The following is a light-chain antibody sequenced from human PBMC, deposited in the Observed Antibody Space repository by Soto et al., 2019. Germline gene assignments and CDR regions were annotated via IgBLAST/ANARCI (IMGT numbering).Light chain of an antibody. V-gene: IGLV1-40*01. CDR3: QSYDSSLSGYV. Sequence: QSVLTQPPSVSGAPGQRVTISCTGSSSNIGAGYDVHWYQHLPGTAPKLLIYGNSNRPSGVPDRCSGSKSGTSASLATTGLQAEDEADYYCQSYDSSLSGYVFGTGTKLTVL. J-gene: IGLJ1*01. CDR1: SSNIGAGYD. CDR2: GNS.